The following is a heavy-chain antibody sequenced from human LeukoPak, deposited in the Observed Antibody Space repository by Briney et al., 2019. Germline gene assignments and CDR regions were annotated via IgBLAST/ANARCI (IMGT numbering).Heavy chain of an antibody. V-gene: IGHV3-30*02. CDR3: ANGGYYYYYMDV. CDR2: IRFDGSTK. CDR1: GITFRSSS. Sequence: GGSLRLSCVASGITFRSSSMHWVRQAPGKGLEWLAFIRFDGSTKYYADSVKGRFTISRDNSKNTLYLQMNSLRAEDTAVYYCANGGYYYYYMDVWGKGTTVTVSS. D-gene: IGHD3-16*01. J-gene: IGHJ6*03.